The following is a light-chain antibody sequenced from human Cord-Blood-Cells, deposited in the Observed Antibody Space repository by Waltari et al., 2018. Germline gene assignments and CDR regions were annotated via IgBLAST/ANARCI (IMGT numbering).Light chain of an antibody. J-gene: IGLJ2*01. CDR1: SSYVGGYKY. CDR2: EVS. CDR3: SSYAGSNNFVV. Sequence: QSALTQPPSASGSPGQSVTISCTGTSSYVGGYKYVSWYQQHPGKAPKLMIDEVSKRPSGVPDRFSGSKSGNTASLTVSGLQAEDEADYYCSSYAGSNNFVVFGGGTKLTVL. V-gene: IGLV2-8*01.